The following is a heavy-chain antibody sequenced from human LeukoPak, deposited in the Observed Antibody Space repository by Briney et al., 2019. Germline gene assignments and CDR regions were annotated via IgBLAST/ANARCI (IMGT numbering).Heavy chain of an antibody. D-gene: IGHD2-15*01. CDR1: GFTFSSYS. J-gene: IGHJ5*02. CDR2: ISSSSSTI. Sequence: GGSLRLSCAASGFTFSSYSMNWVRQAPGKGLEWVSYISSSSSTIYYADSVKGRFTISRDNAKNSLYLQMNSLRAEDTAVYYCARDLVVVVAATLETAWGQGTLVTVSS. CDR3: ARDLVVVVAATLETA. V-gene: IGHV3-48*04.